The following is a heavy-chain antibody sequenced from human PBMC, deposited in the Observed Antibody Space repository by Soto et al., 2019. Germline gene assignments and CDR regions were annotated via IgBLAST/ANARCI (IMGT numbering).Heavy chain of an antibody. Sequence: SQTLSLTCAISGGSVSSNDATWDWIRQSPSRGLEWLGRTYYRSQWYIDYAVSLQSRITINPDPSNNQHSLHLNSVTPDATSGYYCVRLVVKSWLASWGPGTLVTVSS. CDR1: GGSVSSNDAT. J-gene: IGHJ4*03. CDR3: VRLVVKSWLAS. CDR2: TYYRSQWYI. V-gene: IGHV6-1*01. D-gene: IGHD2-2*01.